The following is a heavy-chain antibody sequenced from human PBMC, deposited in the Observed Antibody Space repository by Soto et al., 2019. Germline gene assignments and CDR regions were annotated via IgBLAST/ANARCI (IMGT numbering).Heavy chain of an antibody. V-gene: IGHV3-15*01. J-gene: IGHJ5*02. CDR2: IKSKTDGGTT. CDR3: TTDYWPDGSPTVSLFDP. CDR1: GFTFSNAW. D-gene: IGHD1-26*01. Sequence: AGGSLRLSCAASGFTFSNAWMSWVRQAPGKGLEWVGCIKSKTDGGTTDYAAPVKGRFTISRDDSNNTLYLQMNSLKTEDTAVYYCTTDYWPDGSPTVSLFDPWGQGTLVTVSS.